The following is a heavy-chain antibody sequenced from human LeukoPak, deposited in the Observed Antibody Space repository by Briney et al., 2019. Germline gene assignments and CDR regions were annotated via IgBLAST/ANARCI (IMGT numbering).Heavy chain of an antibody. CDR3: AKDPDGSYHDAFDY. Sequence: GGSLRLSCAASGFTFSSYAMSWVRQAPGKGLEWVSAISGSGGSTYYADSVKGGFTISRDNSKNTLYLQMNSLRAEDTAVYYRAKDPDGSYHDAFDYWGQGTLVTVSS. V-gene: IGHV3-23*01. CDR1: GFTFSSYA. CDR2: ISGSGGST. J-gene: IGHJ4*02. D-gene: IGHD1-26*01.